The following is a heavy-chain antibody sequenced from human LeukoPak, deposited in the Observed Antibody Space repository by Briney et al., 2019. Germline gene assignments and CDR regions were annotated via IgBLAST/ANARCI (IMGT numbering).Heavy chain of an antibody. V-gene: IGHV2-70*11. CDR1: GFSISTSGMC. CDR2: IDWDDDK. CDR3: ARTSSGYDFYYFDY. J-gene: IGHJ4*02. D-gene: IGHD5-12*01. Sequence: SGPALVKPTQTLTLTCTFSGFSISTSGMCVSWIRQPPGKALEWLARIDWDDDKYYSTSLKTRLTISKDTSKNQVVLTMTNMDPVDTATYYCARTSSGYDFYYFDYWGQGTLVTVSS.